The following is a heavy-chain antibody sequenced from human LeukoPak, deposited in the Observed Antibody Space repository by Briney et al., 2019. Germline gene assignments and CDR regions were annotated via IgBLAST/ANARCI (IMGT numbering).Heavy chain of an antibody. CDR3: ARESVGGEPGYGDYAGVWFDP. CDR2: MNPNSGNT. J-gene: IGHJ5*02. D-gene: IGHD4-17*01. Sequence: GASVKVSRKASGYTFTDYYMHWVRQATGQGLEWMGWMNPNSGNTGYAQKFQGRVTMTRDMSTSTVYMELSSLRSEDTAVYYCARESVGGEPGYGDYAGVWFDPWGQGTLVTVSS. CDR1: GYTFTDYY. V-gene: IGHV1-8*01.